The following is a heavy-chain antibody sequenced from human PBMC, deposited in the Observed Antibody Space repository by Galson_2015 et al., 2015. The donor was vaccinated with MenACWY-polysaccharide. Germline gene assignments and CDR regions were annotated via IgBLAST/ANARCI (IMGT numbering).Heavy chain of an antibody. CDR3: SRIIARKLTFFDS. V-gene: IGHV1-8*01. CDR2: LNSRNGNT. J-gene: IGHJ4*02. CDR1: GYKFGSYD. D-gene: IGHD2-21*01. Sequence: SVKVGGKASGYKFGSYDISWGRQAGGQGLEWMGWLNSRNGNTGYAQRFQVRIAMTRDTATSTANMELRMLRYDDTAVYYCSRIIARKLTFFDSWGQGTLVSVS.